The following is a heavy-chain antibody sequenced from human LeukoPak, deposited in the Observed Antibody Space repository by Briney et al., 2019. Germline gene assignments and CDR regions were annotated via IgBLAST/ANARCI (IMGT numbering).Heavy chain of an antibody. Sequence: GGSLRLSCAASGFTFSSYSMNWVRQAPGKGLEWVSSISTSSSYIYYADSVKGRFTIFRDNARNSLFLQMNSLRAEDTAVYYCARDGDYYGSDLDYWGQGTLVTVSS. CDR3: ARDGDYYGSDLDY. J-gene: IGHJ4*02. CDR1: GFTFSSYS. CDR2: ISTSSSYI. D-gene: IGHD3-10*01. V-gene: IGHV3-21*01.